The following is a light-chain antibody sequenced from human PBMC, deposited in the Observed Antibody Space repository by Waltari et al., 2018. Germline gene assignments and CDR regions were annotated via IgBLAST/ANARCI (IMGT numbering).Light chain of an antibody. J-gene: IGLJ3*02. CDR2: STN. CDR3: VLYMGGGIM. Sequence: QTVVTQEPSLSVSPGGTVTHTCGLSSGSVSPSYYPSWYQQTPGQAPRPLIYSTNTRSSGVPDRFSGSILENKAALTITGAQADDECDYHCVLYMGGGIMFGGGTKLTVL. V-gene: IGLV8-61*01. CDR1: SGSVSPSYY.